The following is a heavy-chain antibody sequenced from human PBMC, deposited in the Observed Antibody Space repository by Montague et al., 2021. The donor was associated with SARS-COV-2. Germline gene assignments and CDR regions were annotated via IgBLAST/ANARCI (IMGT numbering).Heavy chain of an antibody. J-gene: IGHJ4*02. CDR3: ARDKVAGRGYYLEY. CDR1: GVSISSYY. V-gene: IGHV4-59*01. CDR2: IYYSGST. Sequence: SETLSLTCTVSGVSISSYYWSWTRQPPGKGLEWIGYIYYSGSTNYNPSLKSRVSMSVDTSKNQFSLHLSSVTAADTAVYYCARDKVAGRGYYLEYWGQGTLVTVSS. D-gene: IGHD6-19*01.